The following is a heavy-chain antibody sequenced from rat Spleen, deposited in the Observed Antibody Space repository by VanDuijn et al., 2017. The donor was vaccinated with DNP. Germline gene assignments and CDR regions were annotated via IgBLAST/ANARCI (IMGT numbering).Heavy chain of an antibody. CDR2: ITNTGDGS. D-gene: IGHD3-8*01. CDR3: TSNPHIRTAAPFDY. Sequence: EVQLVESGGGPVQPGRSLKLSCVASGFIFSNYWMTWIRQAPGKGLEWVASITNTGDGSYYSDSVKGRFSLSRDNAKSTLYLKVNSLRSEDTATYYCTSNPHIRTAAPFDYWGKGVMVTVSS. V-gene: IGHV5-31*01. J-gene: IGHJ2*01. CDR1: GFIFSNYW.